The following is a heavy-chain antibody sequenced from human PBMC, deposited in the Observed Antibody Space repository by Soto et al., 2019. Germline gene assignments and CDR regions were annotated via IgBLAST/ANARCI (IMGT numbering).Heavy chain of an antibody. CDR2: SRHKANSYST. V-gene: IGHV3-72*01. D-gene: IGHD1-26*01. CDR3: ARYSGSYTRGLDY. J-gene: IGHJ4*02. Sequence: EVQLVESGGGLVQPGGSLRLYCAASGFTFSDHYMDWVRQAPGKGLEWAGRSRHKANSYSTEYAASVKGRFTISRDESKNSLYLQMNSLKAEDTAVYYCARYSGSYTRGLDYWCQGTLVTVAS. CDR1: GFTFSDHY.